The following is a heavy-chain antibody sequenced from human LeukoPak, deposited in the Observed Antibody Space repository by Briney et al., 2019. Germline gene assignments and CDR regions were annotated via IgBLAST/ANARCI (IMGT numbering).Heavy chain of an antibody. CDR3: ARERSMVRGVSWFDP. J-gene: IGHJ5*02. CDR2: IYTSGST. D-gene: IGHD3-10*01. CDR1: GGSISSYY. Sequence: SETLSLTCTVSGGSISSYYWSWIRQPAGKGLEWIGLIYTSGSTNYNPSLKSRVSISVDTSKNQFSLNLNSVTAADTAVYYCARERSMVRGVSWFDPWGQGTLVTVSS. V-gene: IGHV4-4*07.